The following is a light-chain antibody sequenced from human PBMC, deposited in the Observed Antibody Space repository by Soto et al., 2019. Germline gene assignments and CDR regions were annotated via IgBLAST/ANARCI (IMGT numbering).Light chain of an antibody. Sequence: QSALTQPASVSGSPGQSITISCTGTSSDIGGYNSVSWYQQHPGKVPKLIIYEVTYRPSGVSNRFSDSKSGNTASLTISGLQAEDEADYYCSSYTSVTTVVFGGGTKLTVL. J-gene: IGLJ2*01. CDR1: SSDIGGYNS. V-gene: IGLV2-14*01. CDR3: SSYTSVTTVV. CDR2: EVT.